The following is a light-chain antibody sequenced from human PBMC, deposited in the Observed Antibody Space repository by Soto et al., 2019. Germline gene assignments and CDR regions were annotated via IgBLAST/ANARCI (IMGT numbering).Light chain of an antibody. V-gene: IGLV2-14*01. J-gene: IGLJ2*01. CDR1: TTDIRRYNY. CDR3: SSYTSSGTLV. Sequence: QSALTQPASVSGSPGQSITFSCTGTTTDIRRYNYVSWYQHHPDKAPKLILYEVSNRPSGVSDRFSGSKSGTTASLTISGLQPEDEASYYCSSYTSSGTLVFGGGTKLTVL. CDR2: EVS.